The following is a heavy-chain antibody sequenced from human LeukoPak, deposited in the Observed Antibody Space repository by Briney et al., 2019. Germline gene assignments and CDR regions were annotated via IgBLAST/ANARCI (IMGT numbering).Heavy chain of an antibody. CDR2: IYLRSKWYQ. J-gene: IGHJ4*02. CDR1: GDCVSSNRAA. V-gene: IGHV6-1*01. D-gene: IGHD6-13*01. CDR3: ARSIPATGNNFDY. Sequence: SQSLSVTCVLSGDCVSSNRAAWNWIRQSPSGGLECLGRIYLRSKWYQDYKISVKSRITINPDTSKNQFSLQLNSVTPEDTAVYFCARSIPATGNNFDYWGQGTLVTVSS.